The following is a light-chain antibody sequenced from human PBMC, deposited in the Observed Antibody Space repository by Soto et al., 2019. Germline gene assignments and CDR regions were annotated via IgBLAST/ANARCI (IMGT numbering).Light chain of an antibody. J-gene: IGLJ2*01. CDR2: EVS. CDR3: CAYAGSSTFLV. CDR1: SSEVGSYNL. V-gene: IGLV2-23*02. Sequence: QSVLTQPASVSGSPGQSITISCTGTSSEVGSYNLVSWYQQHPGKAPKLMIYEVSKRPSGVSNRFSGSKSGNTASLTISGLQAEDEADYYCCAYAGSSTFLVFGGGTKLTVL.